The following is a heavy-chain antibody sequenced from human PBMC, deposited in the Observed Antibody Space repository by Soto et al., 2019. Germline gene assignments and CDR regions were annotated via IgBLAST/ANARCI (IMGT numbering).Heavy chain of an antibody. CDR2: ISYDGSNK. CDR3: AKESDTAMVLPSGAFDI. CDR1: GFTFSSYG. D-gene: IGHD5-18*01. J-gene: IGHJ3*02. Sequence: QVQLVESGGGVVQPGRSLRLSCAASGFTFSSYGMHWVRQAPGKGLEWVAVISYDGSNKYYADSVKGRFTISRDNSKNTLYLQMNSLRAEDTAVYYCAKESDTAMVLPSGAFDIWGQGTMVTVSS. V-gene: IGHV3-30*18.